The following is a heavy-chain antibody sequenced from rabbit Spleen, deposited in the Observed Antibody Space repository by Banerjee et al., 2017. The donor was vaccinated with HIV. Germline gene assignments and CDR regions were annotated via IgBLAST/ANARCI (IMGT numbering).Heavy chain of an antibody. Sequence: QSLEESGGDLVKPGASLTLTCTASGFSFSPNYYMCWVRQAPGKGLEWIGCIDGGSSGATGYASWAKGRFTISKTSATTVTLQMTGLTVADTATYFCARDSGTSFSSYGMDLWGQGTLVTVS. J-gene: IGHJ6*01. D-gene: IGHD8-1*01. CDR3: ARDSGTSFSSYGMDL. CDR2: IDGGSSGAT. CDR1: GFSFSPNYY. V-gene: IGHV1S40*01.